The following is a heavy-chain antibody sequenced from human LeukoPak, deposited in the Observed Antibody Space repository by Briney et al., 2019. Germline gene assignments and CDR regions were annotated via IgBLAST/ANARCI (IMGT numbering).Heavy chain of an antibody. V-gene: IGHV3-21*01. CDR3: ARDGYSSGWSGDNWFDP. CDR2: ISSSSSYI. Sequence: GGTLRLSCAASGFTFSSYSMNWVRQAPGKGLEWVSSISSSSSYIYYADSVTGRFTISRDNAKNSLYLPMNSLRAEDTAVYYCARDGYSSGWSGDNWFDPWGQGTLVTVSS. D-gene: IGHD6-19*01. J-gene: IGHJ5*02. CDR1: GFTFSSYS.